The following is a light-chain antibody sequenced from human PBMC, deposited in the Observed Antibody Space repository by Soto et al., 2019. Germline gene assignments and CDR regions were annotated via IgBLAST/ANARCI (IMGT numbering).Light chain of an antibody. Sequence: QSALTQPPSASGTPGQRVTISCSGSSSNIGSNTVNWYQQLPRTAPKLLIYSNNQRPSGVPDRFSGSKSGTSASLAISGLQSEDEADYYCAAWDDSLNGPVFGTGTKSPS. CDR3: AAWDDSLNGPV. J-gene: IGLJ1*01. CDR1: SSNIGSNT. CDR2: SNN. V-gene: IGLV1-44*01.